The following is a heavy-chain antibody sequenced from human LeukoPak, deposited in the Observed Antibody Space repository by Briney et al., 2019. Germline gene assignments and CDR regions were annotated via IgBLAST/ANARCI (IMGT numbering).Heavy chain of an antibody. D-gene: IGHD2-15*01. CDR1: GYTFTGYY. V-gene: IGHV1-2*06. J-gene: IGHJ4*02. Sequence: GASVKVSCKASGYTFTGYYMHWVRQAPGQGLEWMGRINPNSGGTNYAQKFQGRVTMTRDTSISTAYMELSRLRSDDTAVYYCARVGKEYCSGGSCYPDYWGQGTLVTVSS. CDR3: ARVGKEYCSGGSCYPDY. CDR2: INPNSGGT.